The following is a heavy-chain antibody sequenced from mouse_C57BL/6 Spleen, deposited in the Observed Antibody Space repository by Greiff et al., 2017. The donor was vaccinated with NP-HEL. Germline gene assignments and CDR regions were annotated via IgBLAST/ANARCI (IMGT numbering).Heavy chain of an antibody. CDR2: LDPENGDT. J-gene: IGHJ4*01. V-gene: IGHV14-4*01. CDR3: TTATVVGGAMDY. CDR1: GFNIKDDY. Sequence: DVKLQQSGAELVRPGASVKLSCTASGFNIKDDYMHWVKQRPEQGLEWIGWLDPENGDTEYASKFQGKATITADTSSNPAYLQLSSLTSEDTAVDYCTTATVVGGAMDYWGQGTSGTVAS. D-gene: IGHD1-1*01.